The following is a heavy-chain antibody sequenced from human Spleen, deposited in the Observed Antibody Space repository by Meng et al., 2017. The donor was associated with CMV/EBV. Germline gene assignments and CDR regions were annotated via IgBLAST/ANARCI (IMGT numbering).Heavy chain of an antibody. CDR3: ARVWSLAARVYYFDY. Sequence: SGYTSTSYYMHWVRQAPGQGLEWMGIINPSGGSTSYAQKFQGRVTMTRDTSTSTVYMELSRLRSDDTAVYYCARVWSLAARVYYFDYWGQGTLVTVSS. J-gene: IGHJ4*02. V-gene: IGHV1-46*01. CDR1: GYTSTSYY. CDR2: INPSGGST. D-gene: IGHD6-6*01.